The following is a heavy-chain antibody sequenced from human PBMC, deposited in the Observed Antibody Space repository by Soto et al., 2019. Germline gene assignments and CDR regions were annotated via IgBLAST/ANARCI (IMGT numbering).Heavy chain of an antibody. J-gene: IGHJ6*02. D-gene: IGHD5-18*01. CDR2: IYYSGST. CDR1: GGSISSSSYY. CDR3: ACIFSGGYGYGFYYYGMDV. V-gene: IGHV4-39*01. Sequence: SETLSLTCTVSGGSISSSSYYWGWIRQPPGKGLEWIGSIYYSGSTYYKPSLKSRATISVDTSKKQYSLKLSSVTAADTAVYYCACIFSGGYGYGFYYYGMDVWGQGTTVTVSS.